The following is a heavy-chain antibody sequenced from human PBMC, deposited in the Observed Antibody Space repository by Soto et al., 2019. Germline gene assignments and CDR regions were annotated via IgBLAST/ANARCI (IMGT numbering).Heavy chain of an antibody. CDR1: GFTFSRYS. D-gene: IGHD3-16*01. CDR3: AREGWGLNWCYP. V-gene: IGHV3-48*01. Sequence: EVQLVESGGGLVQPGGSLRLSCAASGFTFSRYSMNWVRQAPGKGLEWVSYISSSSSTIYYADSVKGRFTISRDNAKNSLCRQMHSLIAEETAVYDCAREGWGLNWCYPWCQGTLVTVSS. CDR2: ISSSSSTI. J-gene: IGHJ5*02.